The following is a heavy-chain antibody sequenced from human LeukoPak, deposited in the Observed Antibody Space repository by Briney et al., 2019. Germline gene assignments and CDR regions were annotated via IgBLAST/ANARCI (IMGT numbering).Heavy chain of an antibody. J-gene: IGHJ4*02. CDR2: INHSGST. V-gene: IGHV4-34*01. CDR3: ARDLTYCGGDCPPGY. D-gene: IGHD2-21*02. CDR1: GGSFSGYY. Sequence: SETLSLTCAVYGGSFSGYYWSWIRQPPGKGLEWIGEINHSGSTNYNPSLKSRVTISVDTSKNQFSLKLSSVTAADTAVYYCARDLTYCGGDCPPGYWGQGTLVTVSS.